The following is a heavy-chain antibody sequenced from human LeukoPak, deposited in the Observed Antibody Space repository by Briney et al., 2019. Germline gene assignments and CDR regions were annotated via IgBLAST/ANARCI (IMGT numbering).Heavy chain of an antibody. D-gene: IGHD2-2*01. Sequence: SETLSLTCALYGGSLSDYYWIWIRQPPGRRLEWIGEVNHSGSAKYNPSLKSRVTLSVDTSKRQFSLKVTSVTAADTAVYYCALVIPVLRPVDTLVGYWGQGTLVTVSS. CDR2: VNHSGSA. CDR3: ALVIPVLRPVDTLVGY. J-gene: IGHJ4*02. V-gene: IGHV4-34*01. CDR1: GGSLSDYY.